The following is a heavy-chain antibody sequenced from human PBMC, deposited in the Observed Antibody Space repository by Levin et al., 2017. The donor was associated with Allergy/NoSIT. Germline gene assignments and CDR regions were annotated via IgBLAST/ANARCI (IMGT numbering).Heavy chain of an antibody. J-gene: IGHJ6*02. CDR3: ASVFPVVPSMHYYYYGMDV. CDR1: GGTFSSYA. V-gene: IGHV1-69*13. D-gene: IGHD4-23*01. CDR2: IIPIFGTA. Sequence: PQASVKVSCKASGGTFSSYAISWVRQAPGQGLEWMGGIIPIFGTANYAQKFQGRVTITADESTSTAYMELSSLRSEDTAVYYCASVFPVVPSMHYYYYGMDVWGQGTTVTVSS.